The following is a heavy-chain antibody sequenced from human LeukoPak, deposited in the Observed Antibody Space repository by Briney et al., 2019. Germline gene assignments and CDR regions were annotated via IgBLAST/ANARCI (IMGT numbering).Heavy chain of an antibody. V-gene: IGHV3-7*01. CDR3: ATSPYTSGWYGVGY. CDR1: GFTFRSYW. J-gene: IGHJ4*02. Sequence: PGGSLCLSCAASGFTFRSYWMSWVRQAPRKGLEWVAKIKQDGSEKYYVDSVKGGFTISRDNAKNSLYLQLNSLRAEDTAVYYCATSPYTSGWYGVGYWGQGTLVTVSS. D-gene: IGHD6-19*01. CDR2: IKQDGSEK.